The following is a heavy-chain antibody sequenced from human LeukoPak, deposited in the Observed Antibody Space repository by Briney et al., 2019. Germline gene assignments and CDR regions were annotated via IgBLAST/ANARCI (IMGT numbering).Heavy chain of an antibody. CDR1: GYTFTSYG. V-gene: IGHV1-69*13. CDR2: IIPIFGTA. J-gene: IGHJ5*02. D-gene: IGHD1-26*01. CDR3: ARDYSGSYYWFDP. Sequence: ASVKVSCKASGYTFTSYGISWVRQAPGQGLEWMGGIIPIFGTANYAQKFQGRVTITADESTSTAYMELSSLRSEDTAVYYCARDYSGSYYWFDPWGQGTLVTVSS.